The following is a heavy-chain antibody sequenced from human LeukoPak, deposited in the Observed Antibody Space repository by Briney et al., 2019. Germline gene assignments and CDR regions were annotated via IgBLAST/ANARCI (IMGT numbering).Heavy chain of an antibody. CDR1: GFTFSDYY. CDR2: ISNTGSAM. J-gene: IGHJ5*02. Sequence: GGSLRPSCAASGFTFSDYYMNWIRQAPGRGLEWLSYISNTGSAMYYADSVKGRFTISRDNAKNSLYLQMNSLTAEDTAIYYCASDSSGYFGPWGQGTLVTVSS. V-gene: IGHV3-11*01. CDR3: ASDSSGYFGP. D-gene: IGHD3-22*01.